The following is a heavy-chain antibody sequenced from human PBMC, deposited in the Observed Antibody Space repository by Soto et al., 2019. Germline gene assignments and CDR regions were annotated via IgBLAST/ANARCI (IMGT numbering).Heavy chain of an antibody. V-gene: IGHV3-30*18. CDR1: GFTFSSYG. CDR2: ISYDGSNK. D-gene: IGHD4-17*01. Sequence: QVQLVESGGGVVQPGRSLRLSCAASGFTFSSYGMHWVRQAPGKGLEWVAVISYDGSNKYYADSVKGRFTISRDNSKNTLYLQMNSLRADDTAVYYCAKDREPTVTTWDGVFDYWGQGSVVTVSS. CDR3: AKDREPTVTTWDGVFDY. J-gene: IGHJ4*02.